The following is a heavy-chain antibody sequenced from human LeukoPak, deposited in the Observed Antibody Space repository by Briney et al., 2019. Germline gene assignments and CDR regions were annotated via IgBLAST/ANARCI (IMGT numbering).Heavy chain of an antibody. V-gene: IGHV3-7*01. CDR1: GFTFSSYW. CDR2: IKQDGSEK. D-gene: IGHD3-3*01. CDR3: ARDGGGFWSRHDAFDI. J-gene: IGHJ3*02. Sequence: GGSLRLSCAASGFTFSSYWMSWVRQAPGKGLEWVANIKQDGSEKYYVDSVKGRFTISRDNAKNSLYLQMNSLRAEDTAVYYCARDGGGFWSRHDAFDIWGQGTMVTVSS.